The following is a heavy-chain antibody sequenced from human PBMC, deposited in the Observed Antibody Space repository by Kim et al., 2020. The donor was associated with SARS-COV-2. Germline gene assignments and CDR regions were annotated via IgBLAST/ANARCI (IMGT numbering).Heavy chain of an antibody. V-gene: IGHV4-59*08. CDR3: ARHGTQYYYDSAGFFYAPYFQQ. D-gene: IGHD3-22*01. J-gene: IGHJ1*01. Sequence: SETLSLTCIVPGDSIDSYFWSWIRQSPGKGLEWIGYIYHTGSTTYNPSLKSRVSISMDTSKNQFSLRLTPVTASDTAMYYCARHGTQYYYDSAGFFYAPYFQQWGQGTLVTVSS. CDR1: GDSIDSYF. CDR2: IYHTGST.